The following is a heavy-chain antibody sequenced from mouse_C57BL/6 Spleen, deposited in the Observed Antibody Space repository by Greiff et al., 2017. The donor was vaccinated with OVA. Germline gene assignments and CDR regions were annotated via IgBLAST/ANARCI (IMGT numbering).Heavy chain of an antibody. J-gene: IGHJ4*01. Sequence: QVQLLQSGADLVRPGTSVKVSCKASGYAFTNYLIEWVKQSPGQGLEWIGVINPGGGGTNYTEKFKGQATLTEDKSSSHVYMQISSLTAEDAAVYFCARVGDGSYDMDDWGKGTSVTVSS. CDR2: INPGGGGT. CDR3: ARVGDGSYDMDD. V-gene: IGHV1-54*01. CDR1: GYAFTNYL. D-gene: IGHD2-3*01.